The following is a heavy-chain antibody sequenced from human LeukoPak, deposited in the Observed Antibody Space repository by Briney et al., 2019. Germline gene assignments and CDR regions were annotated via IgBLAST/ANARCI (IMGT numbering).Heavy chain of an antibody. D-gene: IGHD3-16*01. CDR3: ARDHASGGGAFDI. CDR1: GGSISSSNW. Sequence: SGTLSLTCAVSGGSISSSNWWSWVRQPPGKGLEWIGEIYHSGSTNYNPSLKSRVTISVDTSKNQFSLRLSSVTAADTAVYYCARDHASGGGAFDIWGQGTMVTVSS. V-gene: IGHV4-4*02. CDR2: IYHSGST. J-gene: IGHJ3*02.